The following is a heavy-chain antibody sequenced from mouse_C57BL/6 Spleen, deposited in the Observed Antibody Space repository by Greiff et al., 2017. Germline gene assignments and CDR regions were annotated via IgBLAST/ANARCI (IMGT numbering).Heavy chain of an antibody. D-gene: IGHD1-1*01. V-gene: IGHV1-80*01. Sequence: LQLVESGAELVKPGASVKISCKASGYAFSSYWMNWVKQRPGKGLEWIGQIYPGDGDTNYNGKFKGKATLTADKSSSTAYMQLSSLTSEDSAVYFCARDYGSSYVRYFDYWGQGTTLTVSS. CDR1: GYAFSSYW. J-gene: IGHJ2*01. CDR3: ARDYGSSYVRYFDY. CDR2: IYPGDGDT.